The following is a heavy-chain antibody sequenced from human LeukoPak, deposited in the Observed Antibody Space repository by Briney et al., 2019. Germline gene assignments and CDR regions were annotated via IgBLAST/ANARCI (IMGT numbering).Heavy chain of an antibody. D-gene: IGHD6-6*01. V-gene: IGHV3-23*01. J-gene: IGHJ6*03. CDR1: GFSVSSNY. Sequence: QPGGSLRLSCAAAGFSVSSNYMSWVRQAPGKGLEWVSAISGSGGSTYYADSVKGRFTISRDNSKNTLYLQMNSLRAEDTAVYYCAKDPRSSYYYYYMDVWGKGTTVTVSS. CDR2: ISGSGGST. CDR3: AKDPRSSYYYYYMDV.